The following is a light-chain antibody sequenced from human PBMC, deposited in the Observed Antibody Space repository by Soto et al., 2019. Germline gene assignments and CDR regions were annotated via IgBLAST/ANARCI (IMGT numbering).Light chain of an antibody. V-gene: IGKV1-5*03. Sequence: DIQMTQSPSTRSASVGEGVTITCLASQSISSWLAWYQQKPGKAPKLLIYKASSLESGVPSRFSGSGSGTEFTLTISRLEPEDFAVYYCQQFSSYPLTFGGGTKVDIK. J-gene: IGKJ4*01. CDR1: QSISSW. CDR3: QQFSSYPLT. CDR2: KAS.